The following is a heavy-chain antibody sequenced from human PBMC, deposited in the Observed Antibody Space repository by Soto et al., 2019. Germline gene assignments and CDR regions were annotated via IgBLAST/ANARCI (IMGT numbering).Heavy chain of an antibody. D-gene: IGHD6-19*01. J-gene: IGHJ4*02. CDR2: IDWDDVK. CDR3: ARIRNTRGSGWYYFDY. Sequence: SGPTLVNPTQTLTLTCTFSGFSLSTSGMCVSWIRQPPGKALEWLALIDWDDVKYYSTSLKTRLTISKDTSKNQVVLTMTNMDPVDTATYYCARIRNTRGSGWYYFDYWGQGTLVTGS. V-gene: IGHV2-70*01. CDR1: GFSLSTSGMC.